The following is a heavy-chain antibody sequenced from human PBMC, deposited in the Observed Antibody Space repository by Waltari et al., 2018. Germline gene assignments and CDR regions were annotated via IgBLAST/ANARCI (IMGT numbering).Heavy chain of an antibody. V-gene: IGHV3-21*01. D-gene: IGHD5-18*01. J-gene: IGHJ6*02. CDR1: GFTLSRYS. CDR3: ARDLSGELEHTAMGYYYYGMDV. Sequence: EVQLVESGGGLVKPGGSLRLSCAASGFTLSRYSMNWVRQAPGKGLEWVSSISSSSSYIYYADSVKGRFTISRDNAKNSLYLQMNSLRAEDTAVYYCARDLSGELEHTAMGYYYYGMDVWGQGTTVTVSS. CDR2: ISSSSSYI.